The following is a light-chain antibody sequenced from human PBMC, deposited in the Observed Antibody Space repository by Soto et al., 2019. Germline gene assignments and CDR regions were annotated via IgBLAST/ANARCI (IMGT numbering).Light chain of an antibody. Sequence: EIVLTQSPATLSLSPGERATLSCRASQSVISYLAWYQQKPGQAPRLLIYDASNRATGIPARFSGSGSGTEFTLTISSLQSEDYAVYHCQQYNNWPLTFGGGTKVEIK. J-gene: IGKJ4*01. V-gene: IGKV3D-15*01. CDR3: QQYNNWPLT. CDR1: QSVISY. CDR2: DAS.